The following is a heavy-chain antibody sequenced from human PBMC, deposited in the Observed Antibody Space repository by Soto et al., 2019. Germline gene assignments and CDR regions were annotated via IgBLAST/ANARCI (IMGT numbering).Heavy chain of an antibody. V-gene: IGHV1-2*02. CDR2: INPNSGGT. J-gene: IGHJ5*02. D-gene: IGHD3-9*01. Sequence: GASVKVSCKASGYTFTGYYMHWVRQAPGQGLEWMGWINPNSGGTNYAQKFQGRVTMTRDTSISTAYMELSRLRSDDTAVYYCARDYDILTGYYRWVWFDPWGQGTLVTVSS. CDR3: ARDYDILTGYYRWVWFDP. CDR1: GYTFTGYY.